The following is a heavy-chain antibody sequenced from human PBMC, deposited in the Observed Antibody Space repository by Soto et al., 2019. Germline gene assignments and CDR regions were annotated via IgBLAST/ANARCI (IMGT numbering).Heavy chain of an antibody. V-gene: IGHV1-18*01. CDR1: GYTFTAYG. CDR3: ARELNTESSAYYCFAF. D-gene: IGHD3-22*01. CDR2: VSTNDDRT. J-gene: IGHJ4*02. Sequence: QVQMVQSGPEVKMPGASVKVSCKTSGYTFTAYGLAWLRQAPGQRPEWMGWVSTNDDRTNYARKFQGRVTMTAARSTTSPSMELRSLGTDDTAVYYCARELNTESSAYYCFAFGGQGTLVTGSS.